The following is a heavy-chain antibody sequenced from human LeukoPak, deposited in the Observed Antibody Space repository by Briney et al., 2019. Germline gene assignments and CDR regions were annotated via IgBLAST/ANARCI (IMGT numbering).Heavy chain of an antibody. Sequence: PGGTLRLSCAASGFTFSSYWMSWVRQAPGKGLEWVANIKQDGSEKFYVDSVKGRFTISRDNAKNSLYLQMNSLRAEDTAVYYCAEGVGSAIDYWGQGTLVTVSS. CDR3: AEGVGSAIDY. D-gene: IGHD2-21*02. J-gene: IGHJ4*02. CDR2: IKQDGSEK. V-gene: IGHV3-7*01. CDR1: GFTFSSYW.